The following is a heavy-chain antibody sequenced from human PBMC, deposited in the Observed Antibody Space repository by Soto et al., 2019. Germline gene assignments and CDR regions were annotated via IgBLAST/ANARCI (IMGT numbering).Heavy chain of an antibody. D-gene: IGHD3-22*01. CDR3: GRVDSSGLLDY. V-gene: IGHV4-31*03. CDR1: GGSISSGGYY. CDR2: IYYRGST. Sequence: QVQLQESGPGLVKPSQTLSLTCTVSGGSISSGGYYWTWIRQHPGKGLEWIGYIYYRGSTYYNSSLKRRVTISMDTSKNPFSLKLSSVTAADTAVYYCGRVDSSGLLDYWGQGTLVTVSS. J-gene: IGHJ4*02.